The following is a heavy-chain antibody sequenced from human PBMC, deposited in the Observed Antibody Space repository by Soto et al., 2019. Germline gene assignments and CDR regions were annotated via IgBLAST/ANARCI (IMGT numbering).Heavy chain of an antibody. J-gene: IGHJ4*02. CDR3: ARGPCNYIWGSYRYRPSQSHQFDY. Sequence: SETLSLTCAVYGGSFSGYYWSWIRQPPGKGLEWIGEINHSGSTNYNPSLKSRVTISVDTSKNQFSLKLSSVTAADTAVYYCARGPCNYIWGSYRYRPSQSHQFDYWGQGTLVTVSS. CDR1: GGSFSGYY. D-gene: IGHD3-16*02. V-gene: IGHV4-34*01. CDR2: INHSGST.